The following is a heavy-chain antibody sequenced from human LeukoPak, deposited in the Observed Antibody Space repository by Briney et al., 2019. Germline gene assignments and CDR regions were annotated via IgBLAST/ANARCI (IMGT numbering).Heavy chain of an antibody. CDR2: IRGSGGGT. CDR1: GFTFSNYG. D-gene: IGHD2-21*02. V-gene: IGHV3-23*01. Sequence: GESLRLSCAASGFTFSNYGMSWVRQAPGKGQEWVSVIRGSGGGTYYADSVKGRFTISRDNSKNTVYLQMNSLRAEDTAVYYCVKARMPHCGTDCLESWGQGTLVTVSS. J-gene: IGHJ4*02. CDR3: VKARMPHCGTDCLES.